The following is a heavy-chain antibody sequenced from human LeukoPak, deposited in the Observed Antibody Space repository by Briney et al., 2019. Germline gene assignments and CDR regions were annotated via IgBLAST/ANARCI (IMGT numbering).Heavy chain of an antibody. D-gene: IGHD3-22*01. Sequence: PGGSLRLSCAVSGFTFSTYHMNWVRQAPGKGLEWVSSISSSSGYIYYADSVKGRFTISRDNAKNSLYLQMNSLRAEDTALYYCARYYDYDSRGYYYYFDYWGQGTLVTVSS. CDR3: ARYYDYDSRGYYYYFDY. V-gene: IGHV3-21*01. CDR1: GFTFSTYH. CDR2: ISSSSGYI. J-gene: IGHJ4*02.